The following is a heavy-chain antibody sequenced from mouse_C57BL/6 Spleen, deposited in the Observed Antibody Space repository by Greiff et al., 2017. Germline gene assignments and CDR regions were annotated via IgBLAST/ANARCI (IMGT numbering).Heavy chain of an antibody. CDR2: IDPEDGDT. V-gene: IGHV14-1*01. J-gene: IGHJ3*01. CDR1: GFNIKDYY. D-gene: IGHD1-1*01. CDR3: TTGYGSSSWFAY. Sequence: VQLQQSGAELVRPGASVKLSCTASGFNIKDYYMHWVKQRPEQGLEWIGRIDPEDGDTEYAPKFQGKATMTADTSSNTAYLQLSSLTSEDTAFYYCTTGYGSSSWFAYWGQGTLVTVSA.